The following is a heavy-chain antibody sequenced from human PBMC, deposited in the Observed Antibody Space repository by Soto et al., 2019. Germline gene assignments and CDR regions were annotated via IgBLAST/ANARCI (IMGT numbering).Heavy chain of an antibody. CDR1: GYTSNSYG. CDR3: ASYYGSGSYHNPPPFDY. CDR2: IIPILGIT. Sequence: SVKVSCKASGYTSNSYGITWVRQAPGQGLEWMGRIIPILGITNYAQKFQGRVTITADKSTSTAYMELSSLRSEDTAVYYCASYYGSGSYHNPPPFDYWGHGALVTVSS. D-gene: IGHD3-10*01. J-gene: IGHJ4*01. V-gene: IGHV1-69*04.